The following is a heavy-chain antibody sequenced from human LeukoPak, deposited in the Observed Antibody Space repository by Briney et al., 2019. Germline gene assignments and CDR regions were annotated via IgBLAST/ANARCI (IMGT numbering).Heavy chain of an antibody. CDR3: ARVTGYRIEDYFDC. V-gene: IGHV4-59*13. J-gene: IGHJ4*02. CDR2: IYYSGST. Sequence: SETLSLTCTVSGGSISSYYWSWVRQPPGKGLEWIGYIYYSGSTNYNPSLKSRVTMSVDTSKNQFSLKLSSVTAADTAVYYCARVTGYRIEDYFDCWGQGTLVTVSS. D-gene: IGHD6-13*01. CDR1: GGSISSYY.